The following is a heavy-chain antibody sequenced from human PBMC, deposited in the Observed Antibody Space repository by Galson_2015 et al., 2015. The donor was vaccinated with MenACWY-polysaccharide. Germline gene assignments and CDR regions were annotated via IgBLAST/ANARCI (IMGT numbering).Heavy chain of an antibody. D-gene: IGHD3-16*01. CDR3: VKERGWELWGAFDL. V-gene: IGHV3-23*01. CDR1: GFSFSAYA. J-gene: IGHJ3*01. CDR2: ITGSGSHA. Sequence: SLRLSCAASGFSFSAYAMGWVRHIPGKGLEWVSSITGSGSHAFYADSAKGRFTISRDNAKNSLYLQMSSLRPEDTALYYCVKERGWELWGAFDLWGQGTMVTVSS.